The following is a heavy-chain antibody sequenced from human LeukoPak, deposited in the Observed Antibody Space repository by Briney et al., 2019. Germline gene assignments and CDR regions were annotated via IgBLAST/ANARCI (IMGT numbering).Heavy chain of an antibody. CDR1: GYTFSSYY. D-gene: IGHD4-23*01. V-gene: IGHV1-46*01. Sequence: GASVKVSCTASGYTFSSYYIHWVRQAPGQGLEWMGIINPSIGSTSYAQKFQGRVTMTRDTPTSTLYMELSSLRSEDTAVYYCARGDRPEEPRGNGIYDYWGQGTLVTVSS. CDR2: INPSIGST. CDR3: ARGDRPEEPRGNGIYDY. J-gene: IGHJ4*02.